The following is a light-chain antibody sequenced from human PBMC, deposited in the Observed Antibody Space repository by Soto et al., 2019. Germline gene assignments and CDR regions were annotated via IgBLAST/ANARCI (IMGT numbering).Light chain of an antibody. CDR1: QGIRND. V-gene: IGKV1-6*01. J-gene: IGKJ1*01. CDR3: LQDYSYPRP. Sequence: AHQITQSPSSPSASVGDRVTITCRASQGIRNDGGWYQQKPGEAPERLIYAASSLQTGVPSRFSGSGSGTDFTLTISSLQPEDFATHYSLQDYSYPRPCAQGTK. CDR2: AAS.